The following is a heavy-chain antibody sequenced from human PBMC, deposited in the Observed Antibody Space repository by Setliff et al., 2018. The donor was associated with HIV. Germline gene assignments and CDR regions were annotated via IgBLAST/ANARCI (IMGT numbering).Heavy chain of an antibody. V-gene: IGHV4-61*02. D-gene: IGHD3-16*02. CDR2: IYTSGST. Sequence: SETLSLTCTVSGGSISSGSYYWSWIRQPPGKGLEWIGSIYTSGSTNYNPSLRSRVTISVDTSKNQFSLKLTSVTAADTAMYYCAREEYSYIDFWGQGTLVTVSS. CDR3: AREEYSYIDF. CDR1: GGSISSGSYY. J-gene: IGHJ4*02.